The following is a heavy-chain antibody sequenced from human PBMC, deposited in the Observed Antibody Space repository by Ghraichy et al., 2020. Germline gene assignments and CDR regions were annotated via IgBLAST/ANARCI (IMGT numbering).Heavy chain of an antibody. J-gene: IGHJ5*02. CDR1: GYTFTSYY. V-gene: IGHV1-46*01. D-gene: IGHD6-19*01. Sequence: ASVKVSCKASGYTFTSYYIHWVRQAPGQGLEWMGIINPSGGSTSYAQKFQGRVTMTRDTSTSTVYMELSSLRSEDTAVYYCARGGVIAVAGTGWFDPWGQGTLVTVSS. CDR2: INPSGGST. CDR3: ARGGVIAVAGTGWFDP.